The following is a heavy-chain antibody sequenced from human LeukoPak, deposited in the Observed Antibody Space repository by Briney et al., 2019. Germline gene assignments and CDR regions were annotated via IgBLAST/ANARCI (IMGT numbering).Heavy chain of an antibody. D-gene: IGHD3-22*01. CDR1: GFTVSSNY. J-gene: IGHJ3*02. CDR2: IYSGGST. V-gene: IGHV3-53*01. CDR3: AREALSYYDSSGYYLDAFDI. Sequence: GGSLRLSCAASGFTVSSNYMSRVRQAPGKGLEWVSVIYSGGSTYYADSVKGRFTISRDNSKNTLYLQMNSLRAEDTAVYYCAREALSYYDSSGYYLDAFDIWGQGTMVTVSS.